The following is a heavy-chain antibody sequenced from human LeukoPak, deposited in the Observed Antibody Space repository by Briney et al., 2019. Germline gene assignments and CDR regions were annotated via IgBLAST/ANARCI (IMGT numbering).Heavy chain of an antibody. D-gene: IGHD1-1*01. CDR1: GGSISSYY. J-gene: IGHJ5*02. V-gene: IGHV4-4*07. Sequence: SETLSLTCTVSGGSISSYYWSWIRQPAGKGLESIGHISTSGSTNYNPSLKSRVTISVDTSKNQFSLKLSSVTAADTAVYYCARVGRTVRYNWFDPWGQGTLVTVSS. CDR2: ISTSGST. CDR3: ARVGRTVRYNWFDP.